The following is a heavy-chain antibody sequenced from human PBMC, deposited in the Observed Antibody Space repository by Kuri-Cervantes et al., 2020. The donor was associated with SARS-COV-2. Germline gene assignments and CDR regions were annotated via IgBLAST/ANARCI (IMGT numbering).Heavy chain of an antibody. Sequence: GESLKISCAASGFTVSSNYMSWVRQAPGKGLEWVSVIYSGGSTYYADSVKGRFTISRDNSKNTLHLDMNSLRPEDTGVYYCAKMGDNHSKGDYGNEVWGQGITVTVSS. J-gene: IGHJ6*02. D-gene: IGHD3-16*01. V-gene: IGHV3-53*05. CDR1: GFTVSSNY. CDR3: AKMGDNHSKGDYGNEV. CDR2: IYSGGST.